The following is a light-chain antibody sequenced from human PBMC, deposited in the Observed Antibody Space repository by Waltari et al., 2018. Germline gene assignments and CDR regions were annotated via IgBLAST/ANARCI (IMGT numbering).Light chain of an antibody. J-gene: IGKJ1*01. CDR2: GAS. CDR3: QQYNNWPPWT. V-gene: IGKV3-15*01. CDR1: QSVSSN. Sequence: EIVMPQSPATLSVSPGERATLSCRASQSVSSNLAWYQQKPGQAPRLLIYGASTRATGTPARFSGGGSETEFTFTISSLQSEDFAVYYCQQYNNWPPWTFGQGTKVEIK.